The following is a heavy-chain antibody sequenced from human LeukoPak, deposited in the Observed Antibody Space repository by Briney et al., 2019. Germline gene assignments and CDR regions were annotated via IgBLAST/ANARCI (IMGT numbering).Heavy chain of an antibody. V-gene: IGHV3-48*01. Sequence: GGSLRLSCAASGFTFSSYSMNWVRQAPGKGLEWVSYISSSSSTIYYADSVKGRFTISRDNAKNSLYLQMNSLRAEDTSVYFCARLSYWVFEIWGQGTMVTVSS. CDR1: GFTFSSYS. CDR2: ISSSSSTI. J-gene: IGHJ3*02. CDR3: ARLSYWVFEI. D-gene: IGHD2-21*01.